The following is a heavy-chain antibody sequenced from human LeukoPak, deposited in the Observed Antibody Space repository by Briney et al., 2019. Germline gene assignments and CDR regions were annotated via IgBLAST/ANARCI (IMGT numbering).Heavy chain of an antibody. CDR1: GYTFTSYG. V-gene: IGHV1-18*01. CDR3: ARPLSYYDSSGYSGGFDY. J-gene: IGHJ4*02. CDR2: ISAYNGNT. Sequence: ASVKVSCKASGYTFTSYGISWVRQAPGQGLEWMGLISAYNGNTNYAQKLQGRVTMTTDTSTSTAYMELRSLRSDDTAVYYCARPLSYYDSSGYSGGFDYWGQGTLVTVSS. D-gene: IGHD3-22*01.